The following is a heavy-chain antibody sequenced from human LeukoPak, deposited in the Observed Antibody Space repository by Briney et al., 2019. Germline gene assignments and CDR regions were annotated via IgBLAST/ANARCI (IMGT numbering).Heavy chain of an antibody. D-gene: IGHD1-26*01. Sequence: GGPLSLSCAASVFTYYLQPMNCVPQSPGQGREWLSSISCSRSNICDPDAGKIRFTISKYNAKNALYLQKTRLRAEETAVYYCARAPYNGGYGVDYYYYMDVWGKGTTVTISS. CDR2: ISCSRSNI. CDR1: VFTYYLQP. CDR3: ARAPYNGGYGVDYYYYMDV. J-gene: IGHJ6*03. V-gene: IGHV3-21*01.